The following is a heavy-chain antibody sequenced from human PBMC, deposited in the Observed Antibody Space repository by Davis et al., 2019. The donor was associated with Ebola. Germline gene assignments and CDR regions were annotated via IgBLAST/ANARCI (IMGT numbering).Heavy chain of an antibody. D-gene: IGHD1-26*01. V-gene: IGHV1-18*04. CDR3: ARDPRIVGALGAFDI. CDR2: ISGYNGNT. CDR1: GYTFTSYG. J-gene: IGHJ3*02. Sequence: ASVKVSCKASGYTFTSYGISWVRQAPGQGLEWMGWISGYNGNTNYAQRVQGRVTMTTDTSTSTAYMELRSLRSDDTAVYYCARDPRIVGALGAFDIWGQGTMVTVSS.